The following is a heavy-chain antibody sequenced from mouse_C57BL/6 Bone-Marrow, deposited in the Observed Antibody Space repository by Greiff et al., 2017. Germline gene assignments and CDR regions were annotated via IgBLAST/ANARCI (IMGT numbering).Heavy chain of an antibody. D-gene: IGHD2-4*01. Sequence: VQLKQSGPELVKPGASVKISCKASGYTFTDYYMNWVKQSHGKSLEWIGDINPNNGGTSYNQKFKGKATLTVDKSSSTAYMELRSLTSEDSAVYYGARIQGDYDDWFAYWGQGTLVTVSA. V-gene: IGHV1-26*01. CDR2: INPNNGGT. J-gene: IGHJ3*01. CDR3: ARIQGDYDDWFAY. CDR1: GYTFTDYY.